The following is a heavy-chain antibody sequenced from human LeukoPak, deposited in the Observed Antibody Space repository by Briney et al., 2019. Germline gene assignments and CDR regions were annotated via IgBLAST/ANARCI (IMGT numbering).Heavy chain of an antibody. J-gene: IGHJ4*02. CDR1: GFTFSSYE. V-gene: IGHV3-48*03. CDR3: ARDVGYYDYVWGSYRPFDY. Sequence: GGSLRLSCAASGFTFSSYEMNWVRQAPGKGLEWVSYISSSGSTIYYADSVKGRFTISRDNAKNSLYLQMNSLRAEDTAVYYCARDVGYYDYVWGSYRPFDYWGQGTLVTVSS. CDR2: ISSSGSTI. D-gene: IGHD3-16*02.